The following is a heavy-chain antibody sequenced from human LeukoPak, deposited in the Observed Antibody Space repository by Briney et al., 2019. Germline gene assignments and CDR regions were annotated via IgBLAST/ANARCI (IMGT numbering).Heavy chain of an antibody. CDR3: AKDRVAEYATIIGLWFN. D-gene: IGHD5-24*01. Sequence: GGSLRLSCAASGFTFSSYAMSWFRQAPGKGLEWVSAISGSSGSTYYADSVKGRFTISRDNSKNTLYLQMNSLRAEDTAVYYCAKDRVAEYATIIGLWFNWGQGTLVTVSS. CDR2: ISGSSGST. CDR1: GFTFSSYA. J-gene: IGHJ4*02. V-gene: IGHV3-23*01.